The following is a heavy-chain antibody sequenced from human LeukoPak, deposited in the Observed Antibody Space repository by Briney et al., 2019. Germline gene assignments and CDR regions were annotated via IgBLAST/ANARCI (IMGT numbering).Heavy chain of an antibody. V-gene: IGHV3-21*01. CDR2: ISSSSTYM. Sequence: GGSLRLSCAASGFAFSTYSVTWVRQAPGKGLEWVSSISSSSTYMFYADSVKGRFTISRDNAENSLFLQMNSLRAEDTAVYYCARNPPRTATQPSPFDIWGQGTMVTVS. J-gene: IGHJ3*02. CDR3: ARNPPRTATQPSPFDI. CDR1: GFAFSTYS. D-gene: IGHD2-15*01.